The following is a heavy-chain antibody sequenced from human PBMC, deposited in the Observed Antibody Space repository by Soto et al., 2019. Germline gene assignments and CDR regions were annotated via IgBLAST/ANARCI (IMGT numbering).Heavy chain of an antibody. CDR2: ILYSGTT. Sequence: QLRLQESGPGLLRPSETLSLTCNVSGGAISSSSYFWGWVRQPPGKTLEWIGHILYSGTTHYNESPKSRVTISVDTSKNQFSLRLNSVTPADTAVYYCARGGGYYGVLFDYWGQGTLVPVSS. J-gene: IGHJ4*02. CDR1: GGAISSSSYF. V-gene: IGHV4-39*02. D-gene: IGHD4-17*01. CDR3: ARGGGYYGVLFDY.